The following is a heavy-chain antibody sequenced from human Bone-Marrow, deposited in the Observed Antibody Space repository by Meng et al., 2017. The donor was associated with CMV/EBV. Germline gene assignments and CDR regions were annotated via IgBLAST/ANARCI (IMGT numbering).Heavy chain of an antibody. Sequence: SVNVSCKASGGTFSSYTISWVRQAPGQGLEWMGRIIPILGIANYAQKFQGRVTITADKSTSTAYMELSSLRSEDTAVYYCASYYDFWSGYPEQYYFDYCGQGTLVTVSS. V-gene: IGHV1-69*02. D-gene: IGHD3-3*01. J-gene: IGHJ4*02. CDR3: ASYYDFWSGYPEQYYFDY. CDR1: GGTFSSYT. CDR2: IIPILGIA.